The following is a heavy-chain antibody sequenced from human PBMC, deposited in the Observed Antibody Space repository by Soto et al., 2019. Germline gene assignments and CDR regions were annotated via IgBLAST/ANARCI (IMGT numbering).Heavy chain of an antibody. D-gene: IGHD1-20*01. V-gene: IGHV1-18*04. CDR2: ISAYNGIT. Sequence: QVQLVQSGPEVKKPGASVRVSCKSSGYTFTSYGISWVRQAPGQGLEWMGWISAYNGITKFAQKFQGRVTMTTDTSANTAFMELRSLRSDDTAVYYCARSEKGVTGNMGAYWGQGTLVTV. J-gene: IGHJ4*02. CDR1: GYTFTSYG. CDR3: ARSEKGVTGNMGAY.